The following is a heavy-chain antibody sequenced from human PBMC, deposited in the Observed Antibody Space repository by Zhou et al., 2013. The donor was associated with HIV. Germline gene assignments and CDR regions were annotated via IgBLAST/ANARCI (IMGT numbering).Heavy chain of an antibody. CDR3: ARHRRYGGNSYAFDI. V-gene: IGHV1-69*05. CDR1: GVNFGSFG. D-gene: IGHD2-21*02. Sequence: QVPVVQSGAEVKKPGSSVRITCKAAGVNFGSFGITWVRQAPGQGLEWMAGVIPIFGFVNAARRFQGRVTITRDTSINTAYMELSSLRSEDTAVYYCARHRRYGGNSYAFDIWGQGTMVTVSS. J-gene: IGHJ3*02. CDR2: VIPIFGFV.